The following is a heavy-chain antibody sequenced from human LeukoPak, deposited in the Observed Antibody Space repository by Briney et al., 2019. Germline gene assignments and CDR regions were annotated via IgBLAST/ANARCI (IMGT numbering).Heavy chain of an antibody. CDR1: GFTFSRYT. CDR3: ARGEIAYYYDSSGYSDY. CDR2: ISYDGSNK. D-gene: IGHD3-22*01. V-gene: IGHV3-30-3*01. Sequence: GGSLRLSCAASGFTFSRYTMHWVRQAPGKGLEWVAVISYDGSNKYYADSVKGRFTISRDNSKNTLYLQMNSLRAEDTAVYYCARGEIAYYYDSSGYSDYWGQGTLVTVSS. J-gene: IGHJ4*02.